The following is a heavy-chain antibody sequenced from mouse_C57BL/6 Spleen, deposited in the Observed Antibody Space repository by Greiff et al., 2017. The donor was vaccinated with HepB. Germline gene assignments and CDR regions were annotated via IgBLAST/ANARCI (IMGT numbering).Heavy chain of an antibody. D-gene: IGHD1-1*01. CDR3: ARRGYDYYGSSYWYFDV. CDR2: IYPSDSET. V-gene: IGHV1-61*01. Sequence: VQLQQPGAELVRPGSSVKLSCKASGYTFTSYWMDWVKQRPGQGLEWIGNIYPSDSETHYNQKFKDKATLTVDKSSSTAYMQLSSLTSEDSAVYYCARRGYDYYGSSYWYFDVWGTGTTVTVSS. J-gene: IGHJ1*03. CDR1: GYTFTSYW.